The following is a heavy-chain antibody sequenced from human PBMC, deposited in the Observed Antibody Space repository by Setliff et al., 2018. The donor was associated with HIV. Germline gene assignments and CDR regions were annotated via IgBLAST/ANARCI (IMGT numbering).Heavy chain of an antibody. CDR3: ARRGNYYGSAFDY. Sequence: ASVKVSCKASGYTFTGYYMHWVRQAPGQGLEWMGWINPYTGKTNFAENLQGRVTLTTDTSTSTAYMDLRSLKSDDTAVFYCARRGNYYGSAFDYWGQGTLVTVSS. V-gene: IGHV1-18*04. CDR2: INPYTGKT. CDR1: GYTFTGYY. J-gene: IGHJ4*02. D-gene: IGHD3-10*01.